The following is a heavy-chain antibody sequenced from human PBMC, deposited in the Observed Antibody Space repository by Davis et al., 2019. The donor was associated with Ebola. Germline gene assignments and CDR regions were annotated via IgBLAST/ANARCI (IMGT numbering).Heavy chain of an antibody. CDR3: ASDSYYYGSGSPEFDY. CDR1: GFTFSTYD. D-gene: IGHD3-10*01. V-gene: IGHV3-23*01. Sequence: GESLKISCAASGFTFSTYDMSWVRQAPGKGLEWVSTISGSGRSTYYVDSVKGRFTISRDNSKNTLYLQMNSLRAEDTAVYYCASDSYYYGSGSPEFDYWGQGTLVTVSS. J-gene: IGHJ4*02. CDR2: ISGSGRST.